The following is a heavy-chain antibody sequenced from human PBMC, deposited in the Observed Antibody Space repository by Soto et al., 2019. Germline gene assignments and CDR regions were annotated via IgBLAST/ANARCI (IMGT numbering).Heavy chain of an antibody. V-gene: IGHV3-30*18. CDR2: ISYDGSNK. J-gene: IGHJ3*02. D-gene: IGHD3-22*01. CDR3: AKDRGYYYDDLPDAFDI. CDR1: GFTFSSYG. Sequence: QVQLVESGGGVVQPGRSLRLSCAASGFTFSSYGMHWDRQAPGKGLEWVAVISYDGSNKYYADSVKGRFTISRDNSKNTLYLQMNSLRAEDTAVYYCAKDRGYYYDDLPDAFDIWGQGTMVTVSS.